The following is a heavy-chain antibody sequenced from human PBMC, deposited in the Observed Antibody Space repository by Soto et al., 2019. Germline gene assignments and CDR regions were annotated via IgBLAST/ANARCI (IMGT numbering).Heavy chain of an antibody. CDR1: GGSIRSYY. CDR3: ARDVAAAGLSYYYYGMDV. Sequence: SETLSLTCTVSGGSIRSYYWSWIRQPAGKGLEWIGRIYTSGSTNYNPSLKSRVTMSVDTSKNQFSLKLSSVTAADTAVYYCARDVAAAGLSYYYYGMDVWGQGTTVT. V-gene: IGHV4-4*07. CDR2: IYTSGST. D-gene: IGHD6-13*01. J-gene: IGHJ6*02.